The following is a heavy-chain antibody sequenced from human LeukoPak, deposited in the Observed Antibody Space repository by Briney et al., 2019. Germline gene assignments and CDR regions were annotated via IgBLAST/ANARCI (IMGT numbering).Heavy chain of an antibody. D-gene: IGHD5-18*01. Sequence: GGSLRLSCATSGFTFSSYAMNWVRQAPGKGLEWVANIKQDGSERSYVDSVKGRSTISRDNAKNSLFLQMNSLRVEDTAVYYCARGGTRGYSPVDYWGQGILVTVSS. V-gene: IGHV3-7*03. CDR3: ARGGTRGYSPVDY. CDR1: GFTFSSYA. J-gene: IGHJ4*02. CDR2: IKQDGSER.